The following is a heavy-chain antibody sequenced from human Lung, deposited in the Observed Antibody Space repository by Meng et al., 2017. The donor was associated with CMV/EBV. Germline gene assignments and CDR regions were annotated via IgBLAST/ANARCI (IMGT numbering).Heavy chain of an antibody. J-gene: IGHJ6*02. CDR1: GDSVSSNSAA. CDR3: ARDYYDSGAYYYTEEYYHGLDV. V-gene: IGHV6-1*01. D-gene: IGHD3-22*01. Sequence: SXTLSLXCAISGDSVSSNSAAWNWIRQSPSRGLEWLGRTYYRSKWYDDYAMAVKSRITINPDTSKNQFSLQLNSVTPEDTAVYYCARDYYDSGAYYYTEEYYHGLDVWGQGXTVTVSS. CDR2: TYYRSKWYD.